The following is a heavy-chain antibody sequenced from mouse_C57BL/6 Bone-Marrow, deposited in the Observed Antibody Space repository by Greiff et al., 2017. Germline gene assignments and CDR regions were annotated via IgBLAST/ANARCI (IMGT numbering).Heavy chain of an antibody. D-gene: IGHD1-1*01. CDR3: ARSYYYGSSCDFDY. CDR1: GYTFTDYN. Sequence: EVKLVESGPELVKPGASVKIPCKASGYTFTDYNMDWVKQSHGKSLEWIGDINPNNGGTIYNQKFKGKATLTVDKSSSTAYMELRSLTSEDTAGYYCARSYYYGSSCDFDYWGQGTTLTVSS. J-gene: IGHJ2*01. CDR2: INPNNGGT. V-gene: IGHV1-18*01.